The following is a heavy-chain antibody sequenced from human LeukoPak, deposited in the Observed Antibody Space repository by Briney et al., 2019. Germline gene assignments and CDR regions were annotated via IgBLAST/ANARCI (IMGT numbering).Heavy chain of an antibody. V-gene: IGHV4-39*01. CDR1: GVSITSSSYY. Sequence: SETLSLTCTVSGVSITSSSYYWGWIRQPPGKGLEWIGSIYYSGNTYYNPSLKSRVTISVDTSKNQFSLKLSSVTAADTAVYYCARQYYHSSGYYYGKIRYFDYWGQGTLVTVSS. CDR2: IYYSGNT. D-gene: IGHD3-22*01. J-gene: IGHJ4*02. CDR3: ARQYYHSSGYYYGKIRYFDY.